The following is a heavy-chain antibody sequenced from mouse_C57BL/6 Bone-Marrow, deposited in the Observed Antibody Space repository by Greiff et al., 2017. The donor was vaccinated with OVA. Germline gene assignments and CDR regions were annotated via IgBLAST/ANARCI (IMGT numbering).Heavy chain of an antibody. J-gene: IGHJ4*01. CDR1: GYTFTDYE. V-gene: IGHV1-15*01. CDR3: TRGYSNYYAMDY. CDR2: IDPETGGT. D-gene: IGHD2-5*01. Sequence: VQLQQPGAELVRPGASVTLSCKASGYTFTDYEMHWVKQTPVHGLEWIGAIDPETGGTAYNQKFKGKAILTADTSSSTAYMELRSLTSEDAAVYYCTRGYSNYYAMDYWGQGTSVTVSA.